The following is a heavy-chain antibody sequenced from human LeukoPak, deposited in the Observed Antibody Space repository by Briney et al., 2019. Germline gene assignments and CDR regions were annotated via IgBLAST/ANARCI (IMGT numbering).Heavy chain of an antibody. CDR3: ARDRRVGFGELPTDY. CDR1: GYTFTSYG. V-gene: IGHV1-18*01. Sequence: EASVKVSCKASGYTFTSYGISWVRQAPGQGLEWMGWISAYNGNTKYSQKFQGRVTIIRDTSASTVYMELSSLRSEDTAVYYCARDRRVGFGELPTDYWGQGTLVTVSS. J-gene: IGHJ4*02. CDR2: ISAYNGNT. D-gene: IGHD3-10*01.